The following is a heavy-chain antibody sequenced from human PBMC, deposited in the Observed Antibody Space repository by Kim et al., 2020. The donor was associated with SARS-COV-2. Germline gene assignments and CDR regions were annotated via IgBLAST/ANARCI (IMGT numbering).Heavy chain of an antibody. D-gene: IGHD3-10*01. Sequence: GGSLRLSCAASGFTFSSYVMSWVRQAPGKGLEWVSSISGSGDSTYYADSVKGRFTISRDNSKNMLYLQMNSLRAEDAAVYYCAKDHLGSTMLRGVIIKSYSYGMDVWGQGTTVTVSS. V-gene: IGHV3-23*01. CDR1: GFTFSSYV. CDR3: AKDHLGSTMLRGVIIKSYSYGMDV. J-gene: IGHJ6*02. CDR2: ISGSGDST.